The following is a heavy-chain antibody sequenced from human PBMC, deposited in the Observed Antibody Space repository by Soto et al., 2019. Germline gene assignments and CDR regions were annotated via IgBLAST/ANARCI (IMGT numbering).Heavy chain of an antibody. CDR2: TTYDGGIK. V-gene: IGHV3-30*03. CDR3: AGALENPYFYYGLNV. Sequence: GGSLRLSCAASGFSFSSYGMEWVRLAPGKGLEWVAATTYDGGIKHYVDSVKGRFTISRDNSKNTLYLQMNSLRVEDTATYYCAGALENPYFYYGLNVWGQGXTVTVYS. CDR1: GFSFSSYG. D-gene: IGHD1-1*01. J-gene: IGHJ6*02.